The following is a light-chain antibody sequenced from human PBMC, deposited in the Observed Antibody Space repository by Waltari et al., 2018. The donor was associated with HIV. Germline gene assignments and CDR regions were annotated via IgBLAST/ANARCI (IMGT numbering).Light chain of an antibody. J-gene: IGLJ3*02. Sequence: QSTLTQPPSVSGSLGQSVTIACSGTSSDIGSYNRVSWYQQPPGTAPKLIIYEVTNRPSGVAVRFSVSKSGNTASLTISGLQAEDEADYYCSSYTTSSTWVFDGGTQLTVL. CDR1: SSDIGSYNR. V-gene: IGLV2-18*02. CDR3: SSYTTSSTWV. CDR2: EVT.